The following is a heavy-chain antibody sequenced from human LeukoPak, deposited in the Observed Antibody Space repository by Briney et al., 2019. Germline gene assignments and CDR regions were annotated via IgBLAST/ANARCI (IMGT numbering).Heavy chain of an antibody. Sequence: SETLSLTCTVSGGSINNYYWSWIRQPPGKRLEWIGYIFYSGTTSYNPSLKSRITMSVDTSKNQFSLKLSSVAAADTAVYYCAGNIMITFGGVNSFDYWGQGTLVTVSS. CDR3: AGNIMITFGGVNSFDY. J-gene: IGHJ4*02. CDR2: IFYSGTT. D-gene: IGHD3-16*01. CDR1: GGSINNYY. V-gene: IGHV4-59*08.